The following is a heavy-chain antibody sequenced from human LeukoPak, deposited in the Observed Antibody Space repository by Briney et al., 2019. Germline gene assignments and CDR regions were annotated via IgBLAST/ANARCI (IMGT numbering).Heavy chain of an antibody. CDR1: GFTFSSYA. CDR2: ISGSGGST. Sequence: GGSLRLSCAASGFTFSSYAMSWVRQAPGKGLEWVSAISGSGGSTYYADSVKGRFTISRDNSKNTLYLQMNSLRAEDTAVYYCANSLTYYDFWSGYYRDDDAFDIWGQGTMVTVSS. CDR3: ANSLTYYDFWSGYYRDDDAFDI. J-gene: IGHJ3*02. D-gene: IGHD3-3*01. V-gene: IGHV3-23*01.